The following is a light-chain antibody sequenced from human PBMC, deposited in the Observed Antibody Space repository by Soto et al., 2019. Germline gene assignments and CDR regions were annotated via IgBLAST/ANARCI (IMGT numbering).Light chain of an antibody. Sequence: QSVLTQPPSASGTPGQRVTISCSGSSSNIETYYVYWYQQLPGMAPKLLIYRNNQRPSGVPDRFSGSKSGTSASLAISGLRSEDEADYYCAAWDDSLRGVLFGGGTKLTVL. CDR3: AAWDDSLRGVL. V-gene: IGLV1-47*01. CDR2: RNN. CDR1: SSNIETYY. J-gene: IGLJ2*01.